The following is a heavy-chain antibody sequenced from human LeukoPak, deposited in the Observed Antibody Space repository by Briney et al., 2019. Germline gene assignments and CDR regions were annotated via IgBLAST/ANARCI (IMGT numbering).Heavy chain of an antibody. D-gene: IGHD3-22*01. CDR3: ARDYYAGVNVWFDP. Sequence: GASVKVSCKASGGTFSSYAISWVRQAPGQGLEWMGGIIPIFGTANYAQKFQGRVTITTDESTSTAYMELSSLRSEDTAVYYCARDYYAGVNVWFDPWGQGTLVTVSS. V-gene: IGHV1-69*05. CDR1: GGTFSSYA. J-gene: IGHJ5*02. CDR2: IIPIFGTA.